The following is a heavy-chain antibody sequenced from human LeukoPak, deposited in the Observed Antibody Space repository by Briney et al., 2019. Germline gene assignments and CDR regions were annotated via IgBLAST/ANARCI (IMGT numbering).Heavy chain of an antibody. CDR3: ARDITSYDGFDI. CDR2: INPNGGGT. D-gene: IGHD1-20*01. Sequence: ASLRVSCKASGYTFTVVYMRWGRQAPGEGLEWMGWINPNGGGTNYAQKFQGRVTITRDTSISTARMELSRLRSDDEAAYYCARDITSYDGFDIWGQGTMVTVSS. CDR1: GYTFTVVY. J-gene: IGHJ3*02. V-gene: IGHV1-2*02.